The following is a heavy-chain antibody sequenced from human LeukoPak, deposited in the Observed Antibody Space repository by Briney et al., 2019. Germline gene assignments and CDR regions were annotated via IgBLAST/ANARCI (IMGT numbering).Heavy chain of an antibody. CDR3: AKDSVDYYDSSGYGY. D-gene: IGHD3-22*01. J-gene: IGHJ4*02. CDR2: ISGSGGST. Sequence: GGSLRLSCAASGFTFSSYAMSWVRQAPGKGLEWVSAISGSGGSTYYADSVKGRFTISRGNSKDTLYLQMNSLRAEDTAVYYCAKDSVDYYDSSGYGYWGQGTLVTVSS. V-gene: IGHV3-23*01. CDR1: GFTFSSYA.